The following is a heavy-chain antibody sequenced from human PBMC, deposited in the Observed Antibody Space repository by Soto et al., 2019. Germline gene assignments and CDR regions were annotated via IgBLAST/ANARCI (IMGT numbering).Heavy chain of an antibody. D-gene: IGHD3-3*01. CDR1: GFTFDISG. V-gene: IGHV3-20*04. CDR2: TNWNGGST. Sequence: EVQLVESGGGVVRPGGSLRLSCAASGFTFDISGMSWVRQAPGKGLEWVSGTNWNGGSTGYGDSVKGRFTISKDNAKKTLYLQMNSLRAEDKALYYCVEGRLEFDYWGQGTMVTVSS. CDR3: VEGRLEFDY. J-gene: IGHJ4*02.